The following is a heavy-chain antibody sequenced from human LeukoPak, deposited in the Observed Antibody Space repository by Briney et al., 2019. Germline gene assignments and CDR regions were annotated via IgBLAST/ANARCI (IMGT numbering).Heavy chain of an antibody. CDR3: TRRFSDDSSGYFSY. Sequence: GRSLRLSCAASGFTFSSYGMHWVRQAPGKGLEWVAVISYDGSNKYYADSVKGRFTISRDNSKNTLYLQMNSLRAEDTAVYYCTRRFSDDSSGYFSYWGLGTLVTVSS. CDR2: ISYDGSNK. J-gene: IGHJ4*02. D-gene: IGHD3-22*01. V-gene: IGHV3-30*03. CDR1: GFTFSSYG.